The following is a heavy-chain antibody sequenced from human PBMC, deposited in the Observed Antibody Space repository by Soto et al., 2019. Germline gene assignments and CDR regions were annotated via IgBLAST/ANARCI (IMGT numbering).Heavy chain of an antibody. CDR2: ISNSGST. D-gene: IGHD5-18*01. CDR3: ATESGSTYGYFDH. V-gene: IGHV4-30-4*01. J-gene: IGHJ4*02. Sequence: SETLSLTCTVSGGSVTSDEDYWTWIRQSPGKGLEWIGYISNSGSTGYNPSLTTRLSMSVDRSKNQFTLRLTSVTAADTAVYFCATESGSTYGYFDHWGQGTQVTVSS. CDR1: GGSVTSDEDY.